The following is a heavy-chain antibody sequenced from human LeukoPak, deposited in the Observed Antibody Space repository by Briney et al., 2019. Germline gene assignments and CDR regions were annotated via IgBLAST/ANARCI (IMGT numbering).Heavy chain of an antibody. D-gene: IGHD3-10*01. CDR3: AREAQGYYGSGNWFDP. Sequence: GGSLRLSCAASGFTFSSYSMNWVRQAPGKGLEWVSYISSSSSTIYYADSVKGRFTISRDNAKNSLYLQMNSLRAEDTAVYYCAREAQGYYGSGNWFDPWGQGTLVTVSS. V-gene: IGHV3-48*04. CDR2: ISSSSSTI. J-gene: IGHJ5*02. CDR1: GFTFSSYS.